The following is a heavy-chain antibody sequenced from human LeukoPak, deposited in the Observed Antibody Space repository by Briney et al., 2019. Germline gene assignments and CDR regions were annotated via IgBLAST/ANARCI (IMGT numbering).Heavy chain of an antibody. J-gene: IGHJ4*02. CDR1: GFTFSSYG. D-gene: IGHD3-10*01. Sequence: PGGSLRLSCAASGFTFSSYGMHWVRQAPGKGLEWVAFIRYDGSNKYYADSVKGRFTISRDNSKNTPYLQMNSLRAEDTAVYYCAKFLDYYGSGSYRDYWGQGTLVTVSS. CDR2: IRYDGSNK. V-gene: IGHV3-30*02. CDR3: AKFLDYYGSGSYRDY.